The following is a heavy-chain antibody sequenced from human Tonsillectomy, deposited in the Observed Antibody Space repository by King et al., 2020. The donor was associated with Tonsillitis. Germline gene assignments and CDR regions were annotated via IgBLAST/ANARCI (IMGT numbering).Heavy chain of an antibody. Sequence: QLQESGPGLVKPSGTLSLTCAVSGGSISSSNWWSWVRQPPGKGLEWIGEIYHSGSTNYNPSLKSRVTISVDKSKNQFSLKLSSVTAADTAVYYCAREDSRGWGQYYYYYYGMDVCGQGTTVTVSS. CDR3: AREDSRGWGQYYYYYYGMDV. CDR1: GGSISSSNW. D-gene: IGHD6-19*01. J-gene: IGHJ6*02. V-gene: IGHV4-4*02. CDR2: IYHSGST.